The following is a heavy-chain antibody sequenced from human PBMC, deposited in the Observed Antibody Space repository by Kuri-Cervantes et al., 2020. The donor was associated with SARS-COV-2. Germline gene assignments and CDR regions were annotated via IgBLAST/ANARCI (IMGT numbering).Heavy chain of an antibody. D-gene: IGHD2-21*01. CDR3: AKDRDNTGRPYFFED. CDR1: GFTFKSHA. J-gene: IGHJ4*02. V-gene: IGHV3-23*01. Sequence: GESLKISCAASGFTFKSHAMNWVRQAPGKGLEWVSGISGTGGGTYYADSVKGRFTISRANSKNMLYLEMKSLRVEDTAVYYCAKDRDNTGRPYFFEDWGQGTLVTVSS. CDR2: ISGTGGGT.